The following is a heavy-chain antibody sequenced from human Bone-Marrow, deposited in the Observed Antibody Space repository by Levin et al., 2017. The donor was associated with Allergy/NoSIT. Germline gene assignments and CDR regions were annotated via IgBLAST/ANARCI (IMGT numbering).Heavy chain of an antibody. D-gene: IGHD4-17*01. J-gene: IGHJ4*02. CDR1: SAAISGAGYY. CDR2: VYYTGTT. CDR3: AGGTTMTTPLDF. V-gene: IGHV4-31*03. Sequence: PSETLSLTCTVSSAAISGAGYYWSWLRQSPGKGLEWIGYVYYTGTTHSTPSLESRVAISADPSKNHFSLLLSSVTAADTAVYYCAGGTTMTTPLDFWGQGTLVTVSS.